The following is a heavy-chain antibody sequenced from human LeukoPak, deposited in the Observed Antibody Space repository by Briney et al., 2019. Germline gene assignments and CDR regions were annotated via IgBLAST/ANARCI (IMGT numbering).Heavy chain of an antibody. J-gene: IGHJ3*02. CDR3: SKVQLAVRFRGAFDI. CDR2: ISWNSGSI. V-gene: IGHV3-9*03. CDR1: GFTFDDYA. Sequence: GGSLRLSCAASGFTFDDYAMHWVRHAPGKGLEWVSGISWNSGSIGYADSVKGRFTISRDNAKNSLYLQMNSLRAEDMALYYCSKVQLAVRFRGAFDIWGQGTKVTVSS. D-gene: IGHD1-1*01.